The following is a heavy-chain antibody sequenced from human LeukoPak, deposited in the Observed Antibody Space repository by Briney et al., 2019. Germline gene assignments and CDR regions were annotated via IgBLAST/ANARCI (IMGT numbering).Heavy chain of an antibody. CDR3: ARDISAMVTYWFDP. V-gene: IGHV3-7*01. J-gene: IGHJ5*02. D-gene: IGHD5-18*01. CDR1: GFTFSSYW. CDR2: IKQDGSEK. Sequence: PGGPLRLSCAASGFTFSSYWMSWVRQAPGKGLEWVANIKQDGSEKYYVDSVKGRFTISRDNAKNSLYLQMNSLRAEDTAVYYCARDISAMVTYWFDPWGQGTLVTVSS.